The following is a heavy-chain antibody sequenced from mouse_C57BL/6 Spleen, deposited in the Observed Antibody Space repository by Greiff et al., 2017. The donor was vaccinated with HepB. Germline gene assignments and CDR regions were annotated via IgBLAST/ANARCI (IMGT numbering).Heavy chain of an antibody. D-gene: IGHD1-1*01. V-gene: IGHV1-5*01. J-gene: IGHJ2*01. CDR1: GHTFTSYW. CDR3: FYYYGSPYYFDY. Sequence: EVQLQQSGTVLARPGASVKMSCKTSGHTFTSYWMHWVKQRPGQGLEWIGAIYPGNSDTSYNQKFKGKAKLTAVTSASTAYMELSSLTNEDSAVYYCFYYYGSPYYFDYWGQGTTLTVSS. CDR2: IYPGNSDT.